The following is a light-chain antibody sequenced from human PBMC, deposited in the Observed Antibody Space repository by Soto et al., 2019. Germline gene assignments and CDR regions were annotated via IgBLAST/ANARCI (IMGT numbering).Light chain of an antibody. CDR2: TAS. CDR3: QQLDSYPRT. Sequence: DIQLTQSPSFLSASVGDRVTITCRASQGISSYLAWYQVKPGKAPKLLISTASSLQSGVPSRFSGSGSGTEFTLTISSLQPEDFATYYCQQLDSYPRTFGQGTKVEIK. V-gene: IGKV1-9*01. CDR1: QGISSY. J-gene: IGKJ1*01.